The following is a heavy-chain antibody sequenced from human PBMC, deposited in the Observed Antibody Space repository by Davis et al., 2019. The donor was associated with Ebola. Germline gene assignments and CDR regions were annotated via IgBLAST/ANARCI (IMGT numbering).Heavy chain of an antibody. CDR2: INPNDGRT. V-gene: IGHV1-46*01. D-gene: IGHD2-15*01. J-gene: IGHJ4*02. CDR1: GYTFTNYY. CDR3: ARRLGVSKDTRHDH. Sequence: ASVKVSCKASGYTFTNYYMHWVRQAPGQGLERMGMINPNDGRTIYAQKFQGRVTMTRNTSISTAYMEVSSLRSEDTAVYYCARRLGVSKDTRHDHWGQGTLVTVSS.